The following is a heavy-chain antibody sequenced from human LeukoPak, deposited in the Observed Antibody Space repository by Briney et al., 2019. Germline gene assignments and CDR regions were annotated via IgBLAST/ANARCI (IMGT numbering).Heavy chain of an antibody. Sequence: GASVKVSCKASGYTFTSYDINWVRQATGQGLEWMGWMNPNSGNTGYAQKFQGRVTMTRNTSISTAYMELSSLRSEDTAVYYCARGSSITIFGVVIFPDAFDIRGQGTMVTVSS. CDR2: MNPNSGNT. CDR1: GYTFTSYD. J-gene: IGHJ3*02. CDR3: ARGSSITIFGVVIFPDAFDI. V-gene: IGHV1-8*01. D-gene: IGHD3-3*01.